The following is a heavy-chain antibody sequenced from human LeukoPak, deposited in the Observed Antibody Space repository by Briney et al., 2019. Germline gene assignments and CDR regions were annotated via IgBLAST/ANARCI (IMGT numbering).Heavy chain of an antibody. J-gene: IGHJ4*02. CDR2: IYYNGNT. CDR3: ARHGTQWLRYPNFDY. V-gene: IGHV4-59*08. Sequence: NPSETLSLTCTVSGGSISSYYWSWIRQPPGEGLEWIGSIYYNGNTDYNPSLKSRVTISVDTSNNQFSLKLSSVTAADTAAYYCARHGTQWLRYPNFDYWGQGTLVTVSS. CDR1: GGSISSYY. D-gene: IGHD6-19*01.